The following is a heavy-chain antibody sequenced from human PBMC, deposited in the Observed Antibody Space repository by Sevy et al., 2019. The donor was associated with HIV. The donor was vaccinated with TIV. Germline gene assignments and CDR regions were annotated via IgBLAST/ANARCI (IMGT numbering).Heavy chain of an antibody. CDR2: IYWDDNK. J-gene: IGHJ4*02. CDR3: AHSLYGDYIGGYFDY. D-gene: IGHD4-17*01. V-gene: IGHV2-5*02. Sequence: SGPTLVKPTQTLTLTCTFSGFSLSTSGVGVGWIRQPPGKALEWLALIYWDDNKRYSPSLRSRLTITKDTSKNQVVLTMTNMHPVDTATYYCAHSLYGDYIGGYFDYWGQGTLVTVSS. CDR1: GFSLSTSGVG.